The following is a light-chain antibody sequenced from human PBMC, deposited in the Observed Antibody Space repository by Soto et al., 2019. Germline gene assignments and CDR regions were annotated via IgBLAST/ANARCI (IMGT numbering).Light chain of an antibody. CDR3: QQSYTTPRT. CDR1: QSISSY. V-gene: IGKV1-39*01. CDR2: AAS. J-gene: IGKJ5*01. Sequence: DIQMTKSPASPSASVRDRVTISCRASQSISSYLNWYQQKPGKAPKLLIYAASSLQSGVPSRFSGSGSGTDFTLTISSLQPEDFATYYCQQSYTTPRTFGQGTRLEIK.